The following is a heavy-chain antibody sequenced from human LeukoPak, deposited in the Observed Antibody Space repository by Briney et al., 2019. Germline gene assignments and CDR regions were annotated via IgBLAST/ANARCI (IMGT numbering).Heavy chain of an antibody. CDR3: AKDGGLWVSAHWGDS. CDR1: GFTFSSYT. Sequence: GGSLRLSCAAPGFTFSSYTMSWVRQAPGKGLEWVSTITTSDGNTYYADSVKGRFTVSRDNSKNTLFLQMNSLRAEDTAVYYCAKDGGLWVSAHWGDSWGRGTLVTVSS. D-gene: IGHD7-27*01. CDR2: ITTSDGNT. V-gene: IGHV3-23*01. J-gene: IGHJ4*02.